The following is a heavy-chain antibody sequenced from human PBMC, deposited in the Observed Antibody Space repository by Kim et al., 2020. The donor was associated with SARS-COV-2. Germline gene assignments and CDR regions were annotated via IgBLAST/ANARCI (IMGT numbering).Heavy chain of an antibody. D-gene: IGHD3-10*01. CDR2: IYTSGST. CDR1: GGSISSGSYY. Sequence: SETLSLTCTVSGGSISSGSYYWSWIRQPAGKGLEWIGRIYTSGSTNYNPSLKSRVTISVDTSKNQFSLKLSSVTAADTAVYYCARSMVRGVQMHWFDPWGQGTLVTVSS. J-gene: IGHJ5*02. V-gene: IGHV4-61*02. CDR3: ARSMVRGVQMHWFDP.